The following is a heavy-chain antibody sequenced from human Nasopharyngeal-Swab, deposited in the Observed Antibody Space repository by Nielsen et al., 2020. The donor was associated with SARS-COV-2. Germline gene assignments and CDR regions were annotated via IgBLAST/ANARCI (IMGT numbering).Heavy chain of an antibody. Sequence: GESLKISCAASGFTFSSYAMSWVRQAPGKGLEWVSAISGSGGSTYYADSVKGRFTISRDNSKNTLYLQMNSLRAEDTAVYYCAREGDLCSGGSCYWFYWFDPWGQGTLVTVSS. CDR3: AREGDLCSGGSCYWFYWFDP. CDR1: GFTFSSYA. D-gene: IGHD2-15*01. V-gene: IGHV3-23*01. J-gene: IGHJ5*02. CDR2: ISGSGGST.